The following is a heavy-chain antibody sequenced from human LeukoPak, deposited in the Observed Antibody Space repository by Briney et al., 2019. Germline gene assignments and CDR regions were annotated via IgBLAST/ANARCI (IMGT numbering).Heavy chain of an antibody. CDR2: VQNSGST. CDR3: ARQVVGTAPLLY. CDR1: GGSISSHY. D-gene: IGHD5-18*01. Sequence: SETLSLTCTVSGGSISSHYWTWIRQPPGKGLEWIGYVQNSGSTNYNPSLESRVTISADTSQNQFSLKLTSVTAADTAVYNCARQVVGTAPLLYWGQGTLVTVSS. V-gene: IGHV4-59*08. J-gene: IGHJ4*02.